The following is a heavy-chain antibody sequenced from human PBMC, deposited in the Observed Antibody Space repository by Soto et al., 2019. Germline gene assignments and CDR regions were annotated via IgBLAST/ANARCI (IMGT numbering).Heavy chain of an antibody. J-gene: IGHJ4*02. Sequence: QVQLQESGPGLVKPSQTLSLTCTVSGGSISSGGYYWSWIRQHPGKGLEWIGYIYYSGSTYYNPSLKSRVTISVDTSKNQFSLKLSSVTAADTAVYYCARLTDVVVVPAAGFDYWGQGTLVTVSS. CDR3: ARLTDVVVVPAAGFDY. V-gene: IGHV4-31*03. D-gene: IGHD2-2*01. CDR1: GGSISSGGYY. CDR2: IYYSGST.